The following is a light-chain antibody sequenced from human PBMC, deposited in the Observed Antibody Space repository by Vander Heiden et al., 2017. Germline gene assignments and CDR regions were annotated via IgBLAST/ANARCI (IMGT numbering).Light chain of an antibody. V-gene: IGKV4-1*01. CDR1: QGVLTRSNKKNY. CDR2: WAS. Sequence: DIVMPQSPDSLAVSLGERATINCKSSQGVLTRSNKKNYLAWYQKKPGQPPRLLIYWASTRESGVPDRFSGSGSGTDFTLTISSLQAEDVAVYYCQQYYNTPRTFGQGTTVEIK. J-gene: IGKJ1*01. CDR3: QQYYNTPRT.